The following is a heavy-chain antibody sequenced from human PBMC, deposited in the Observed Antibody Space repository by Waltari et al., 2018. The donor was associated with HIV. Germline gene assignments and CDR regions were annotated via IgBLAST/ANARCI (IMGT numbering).Heavy chain of an antibody. CDR1: GYNFNSYA. Sequence: QVQLVQSGAEVKKPGASVKVSCKTSGYNFNSYAMHWVRQAPGQRLEWLGWMNTGNDDPKYSQKFRDRVSITRDTSAKTAYMELSSLISEDTAVYYSARANDELWDPGDYWGQGTLVTVSS. CDR2: MNTGNDDP. J-gene: IGHJ4*02. V-gene: IGHV1-3*04. CDR3: ARANDELWDPGDY. D-gene: IGHD3-16*01.